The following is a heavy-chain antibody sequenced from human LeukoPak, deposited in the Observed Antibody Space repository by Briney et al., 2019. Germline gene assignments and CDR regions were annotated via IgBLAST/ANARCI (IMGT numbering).Heavy chain of an antibody. CDR3: AREGISGGIFDY. V-gene: IGHV3-7*01. CDR2: IKKDGSEK. Sequence: AGGSLRLSCAASGFTVSGYWMSWVRQVPGKGLEWVANIKKDGSEKHYVDSVEGRFTVSRDDARNSLFLQMNSLRAGDTAVYYCAREGISGGIFDYWGQGALVAVSS. D-gene: IGHD3-10*01. CDR1: GFTVSGYW. J-gene: IGHJ4*02.